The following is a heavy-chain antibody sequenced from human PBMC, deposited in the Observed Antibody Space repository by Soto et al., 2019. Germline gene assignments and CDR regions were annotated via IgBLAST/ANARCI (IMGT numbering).Heavy chain of an antibody. J-gene: IGHJ6*02. CDR2: IWYDGSNK. D-gene: IGHD3-10*01. V-gene: IGHV3-33*01. CDR3: ARDVPVEMATIGSGGMDV. Sequence: PGGSLRLSCAASGFTFSSHGMHWVRQASGKGLEWVAVIWYDGSNKYYADSVKGRFTISRDNSKNTLYLQMNSLRAEDTAVYYCARDVPVEMATIGSGGMDVWAQGTTVTVSS. CDR1: GFTFSSHG.